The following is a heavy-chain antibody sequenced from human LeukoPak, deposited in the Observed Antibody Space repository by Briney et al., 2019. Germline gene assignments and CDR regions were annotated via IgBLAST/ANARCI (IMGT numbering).Heavy chain of an antibody. J-gene: IGHJ4*02. Sequence: GGSLRLSCAASGFTFSSYGMHWVRQAPGKGLEWVAVISYDGSNKYYADSVKGRFTISRDNSKNTLYLQMNSLRAEDTAVCYCAVAFYGDYEPSVFDYWGQGTLVTVSS. CDR3: AVAFYGDYEPSVFDY. CDR2: ISYDGSNK. V-gene: IGHV3-30*03. CDR1: GFTFSSYG. D-gene: IGHD4-17*01.